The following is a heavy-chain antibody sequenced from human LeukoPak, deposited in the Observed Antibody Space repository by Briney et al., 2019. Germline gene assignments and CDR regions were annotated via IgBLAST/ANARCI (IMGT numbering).Heavy chain of an antibody. Sequence: RASVTVSCKASGYTFTSYGISWVRQAPGQGLEWMGWISGYNGHTNYAEKFQGRVTMTTDTSTSTAYMELRSLRSDDTAVFYCARESQNRYYYDRSGYYYGAMDYWGQGSLVTVSS. D-gene: IGHD3-22*01. CDR3: ARESQNRYYYDRSGYYYGAMDY. V-gene: IGHV1-18*01. J-gene: IGHJ4*02. CDR1: GYTFTSYG. CDR2: ISGYNGHT.